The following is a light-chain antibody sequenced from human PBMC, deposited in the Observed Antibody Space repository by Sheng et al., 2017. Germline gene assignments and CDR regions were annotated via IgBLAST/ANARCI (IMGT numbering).Light chain of an antibody. V-gene: IGKV3-11*01. Sequence: EIVMTQSPATLSVSPGERATLSCRASQSVSFNLAWYQQKPGQAPRLLIYDASTRATDIPARFSGSGSGTDFTLTISSLEPEDFAVYYCQQRSNWPTFGQGTRLEIK. CDR3: QQRSNWPT. J-gene: IGKJ5*01. CDR1: QSVSFN. CDR2: DAS.